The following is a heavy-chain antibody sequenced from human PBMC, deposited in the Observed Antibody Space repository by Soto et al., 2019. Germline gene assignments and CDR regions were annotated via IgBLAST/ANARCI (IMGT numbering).Heavy chain of an antibody. CDR1: GYTFTSYD. CDR2: MNPNSSNT. Sequence: ASVKVSCKASGYTFTSYDINWVRQATGQGLEWMGWMNPNSSNTGYAQKFQGRVTMTRNTSISTAYMELSSLRSEDTAVYYCARDADFWSGVYYYYGMDVWGQGTTVTVSS. V-gene: IGHV1-8*01. CDR3: ARDADFWSGVYYYYGMDV. D-gene: IGHD3-3*01. J-gene: IGHJ6*02.